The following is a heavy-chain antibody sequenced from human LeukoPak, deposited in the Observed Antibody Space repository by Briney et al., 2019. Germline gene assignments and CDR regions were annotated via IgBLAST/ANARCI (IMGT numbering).Heavy chain of an antibody. Sequence: SETLSLTCTVSGGSIRGYYCNWIRQPAGKGLEWVGRIYTTDSSNYNPSLKSRVTISVDTSKNQFSLKLSSVTAADTAVYYCARTTEGGYTYDYFYYYYMDVWGKGTTVTISS. CDR1: GGSIRGYY. CDR3: ARTTEGGYTYDYFYYYYMDV. D-gene: IGHD5-18*01. J-gene: IGHJ6*03. CDR2: IYTTDSS. V-gene: IGHV4-4*07.